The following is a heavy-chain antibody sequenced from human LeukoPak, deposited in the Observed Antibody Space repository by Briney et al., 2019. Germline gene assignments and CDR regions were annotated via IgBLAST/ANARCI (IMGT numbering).Heavy chain of an antibody. CDR3: ARVFGCAGCFDY. D-gene: IGHD3-16*01. V-gene: IGHV1-69*13. CDR2: IIPIFGTA. Sequence: SVKVSCKVSVGTFSSYAISWVRQAPGQGLEWMGGIIPIFGTANYAQKFQGRVTITADESTSTAYMELSSLRSEDTAVYYCARVFGCAGCFDYWGQGTLVTVSS. CDR1: VGTFSSYA. J-gene: IGHJ4*02.